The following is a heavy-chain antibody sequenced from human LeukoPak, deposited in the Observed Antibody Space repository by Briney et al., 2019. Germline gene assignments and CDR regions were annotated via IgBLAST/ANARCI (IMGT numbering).Heavy chain of an antibody. CDR2: IYYSGST. J-gene: IGHJ3*02. V-gene: IGHV4-39*07. D-gene: IGHD1-26*01. CDR1: GGSISSSSYY. Sequence: SETLSLTCTVSGGSISSSSYYWGWIRQPPGKGLEWIGSIYYSGSTYYNPSLKSRVTISVDTSKNQLSLKLSSVTAADTAVYYCARVQTSGSYFGAFDIWGQGTMVTVSS. CDR3: ARVQTSGSYFGAFDI.